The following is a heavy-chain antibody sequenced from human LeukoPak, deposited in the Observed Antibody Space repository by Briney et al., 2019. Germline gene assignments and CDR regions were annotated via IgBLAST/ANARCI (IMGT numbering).Heavy chain of an antibody. CDR3: ARDLLEKYYYDSSERQMAHFDY. CDR2: INPSGGST. V-gene: IGHV1-46*01. CDR1: GYTFTSHY. J-gene: IGHJ4*02. D-gene: IGHD3-22*01. Sequence: GASVKVSCKASGYTFTSHYMHWVRQAPGQGLEWMGIINPSGGSTSYAQKFQGRVTMTRDTSTSTVYMELSSLRSEDTAVYYCARDLLEKYYYDSSERQMAHFDYWGQGTLVTVSS.